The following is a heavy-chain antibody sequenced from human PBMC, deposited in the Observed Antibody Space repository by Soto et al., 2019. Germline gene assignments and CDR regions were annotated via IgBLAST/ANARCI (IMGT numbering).Heavy chain of an antibody. CDR2: ISSSSSYI. J-gene: IGHJ6*03. CDR3: ARGPVQSMATKKYYYYYYMDV. CDR1: GFTFSSYS. V-gene: IGHV3-21*01. D-gene: IGHD5-12*01. Sequence: GGSLRLSCAASGFTFSSYSMNWVRQAPGKGLEWVSSISSSSSYIYYADSVKGRFTISRDNAKNSLYLQMNSLRAEDTAVYYCARGPVQSMATKKYYYYYYMDVCGKGTTVTVS.